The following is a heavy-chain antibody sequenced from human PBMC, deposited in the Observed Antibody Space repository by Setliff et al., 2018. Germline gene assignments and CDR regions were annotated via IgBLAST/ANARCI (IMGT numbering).Heavy chain of an antibody. J-gene: IGHJ4*02. D-gene: IGHD6-19*01. CDR2: IYYRGST. V-gene: IGHV4-38-2*01. CDR3: ARHRAVAGAYYFDF. Sequence: SETLSLTCAVSGYSISSGYNWGWIRQPPGKGLEWIASIYYRGSTSYNSSLKSRVSISVDTSKHQFSLNLNSVTAADTAIYYCARHRAVAGAYYFDFWGQGTLVTVSS. CDR1: GYSISSGYN.